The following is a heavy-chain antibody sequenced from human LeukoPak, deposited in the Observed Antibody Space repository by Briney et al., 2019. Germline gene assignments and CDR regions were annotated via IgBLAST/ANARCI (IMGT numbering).Heavy chain of an antibody. CDR3: AREMEQWLVQGEFDY. CDR1: GYAFTGYY. Sequence: GASVKVSCKASGYAFTGYYMRWVRKAPGQGLEWMGRIIPIFGTANYAQKFRGRVTITTDESTSTAYMELSSLRSEDTAVYYCAREMEQWLVQGEFDYWGQGTLVTVSS. J-gene: IGHJ4*02. CDR2: IIPIFGTA. V-gene: IGHV1-69*05. D-gene: IGHD6-19*01.